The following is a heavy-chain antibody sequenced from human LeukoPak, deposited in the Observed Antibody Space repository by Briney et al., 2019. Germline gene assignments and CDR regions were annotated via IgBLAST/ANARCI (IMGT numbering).Heavy chain of an antibody. CDR3: AKDPEDIVVVPAASYGMDV. J-gene: IGHJ6*02. V-gene: IGHV3-30*18. Sequence: PGGSLRLSCAASGFTFSSYGMDWVRQAPGEGLEWVAVISYDGSNKYYADSVKARFTISRDNSKNTLYLQMNSLRAEDTAVYYCAKDPEDIVVVPAASYGMDVWGQGTTVTVSS. CDR2: ISYDGSNK. D-gene: IGHD2-2*01. CDR1: GFTFSSYG.